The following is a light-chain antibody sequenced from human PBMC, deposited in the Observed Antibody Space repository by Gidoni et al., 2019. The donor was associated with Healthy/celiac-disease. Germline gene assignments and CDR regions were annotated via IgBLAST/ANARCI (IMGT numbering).Light chain of an antibody. Sequence: SVLTQPPSVSGAPGQRVTISNIGAGYDVHWYQQLPGTAPKLLIYGNSNRPSGVPDRFSGSKSGTSASLAITGLQAEDEADYYCQSYDSSLSGSVFGGGTKLTVL. CDR3: QSYDSSLSGSV. J-gene: IGLJ3*02. CDR2: GNS. CDR1: NIGAGYD. V-gene: IGLV1-40*01.